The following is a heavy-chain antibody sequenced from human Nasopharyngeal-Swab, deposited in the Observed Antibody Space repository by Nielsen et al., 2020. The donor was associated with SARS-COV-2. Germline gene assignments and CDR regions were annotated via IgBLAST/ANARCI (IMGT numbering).Heavy chain of an antibody. J-gene: IGHJ6*03. CDR2: IYYSGST. D-gene: IGHD2-2*01. CDR3: ARRPNCSSTSCSYYYYYMDV. Sequence: LVWIGSIYYSGSTYYNPSLKSRVTISVDTSKSQFSLKLSSVTAADTAVYYCARRPNCSSTSCSYYYYYMDVWGKGTTVTVSS. V-gene: IGHV4-39*01.